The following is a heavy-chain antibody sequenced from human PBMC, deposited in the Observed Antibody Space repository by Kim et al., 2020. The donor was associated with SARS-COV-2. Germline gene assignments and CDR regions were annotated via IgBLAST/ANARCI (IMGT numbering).Heavy chain of an antibody. Sequence: ASVKVSCKASGYTFTSYDINWVRQATGQGLEWMGWMNPNSGNTGYAQKFQGRVTMTRNTSISTAYMELSSLRSEDTAVYYCARGRRRFLEWFSGGMDVWGQGTTVTVSS. CDR1: GYTFTSYD. V-gene: IGHV1-8*01. D-gene: IGHD3-3*01. CDR2: MNPNSGNT. J-gene: IGHJ6*02. CDR3: ARGRRRFLEWFSGGMDV.